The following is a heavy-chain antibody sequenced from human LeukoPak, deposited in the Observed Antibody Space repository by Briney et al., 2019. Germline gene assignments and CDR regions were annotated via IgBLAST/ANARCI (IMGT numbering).Heavy chain of an antibody. V-gene: IGHV1-2*02. J-gene: IGHJ4*02. CDR2: INPNSGGT. D-gene: IGHD2-8*02. Sequence: ASVKVSCKASGYTFTGYYLHWVRQAPGQGLEWMGWINPNSGGTDYAQKFQGRVTTTRDTSISTVYMELSRLRSDDTAVYYCAREGYCTGGTCFDNWGQGTWSPSPQ. CDR3: AREGYCTGGTCFDN. CDR1: GYTFTGYY.